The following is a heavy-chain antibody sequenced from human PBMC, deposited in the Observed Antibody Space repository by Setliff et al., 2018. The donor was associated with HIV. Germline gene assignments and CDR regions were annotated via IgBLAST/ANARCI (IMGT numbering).Heavy chain of an antibody. Sequence: GASVKVSCKASGYTFTSYYMHWVRQAPGQGLEWMGIINPSGGRTTYTKNFQGRVTMTRNTSISTAYMELSSLRSEDKSVYYCARFPVLGGMDVWGQGTTVTVSS. CDR3: ARFPVLGGMDV. V-gene: IGHV1-46*01. CDR1: GYTFTSYY. J-gene: IGHJ6*02. CDR2: INPSGGRT. D-gene: IGHD1-20*01.